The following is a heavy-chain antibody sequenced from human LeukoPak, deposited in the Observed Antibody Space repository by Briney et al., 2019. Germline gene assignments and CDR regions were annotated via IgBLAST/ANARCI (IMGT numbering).Heavy chain of an antibody. V-gene: IGHV4-59*01. Sequence: SETLSLTCTVSGGSISSYYWSWIRQPPGKGLEWIGYIYYSGSTNYNPSLKSRVTISVDTSKNQFSLKLSSVTAADTAVYYCAREVSWGYYFDYWGQGTLVTVSS. D-gene: IGHD3-16*01. CDR2: IYYSGST. CDR3: AREVSWGYYFDY. J-gene: IGHJ4*02. CDR1: GGSISSYY.